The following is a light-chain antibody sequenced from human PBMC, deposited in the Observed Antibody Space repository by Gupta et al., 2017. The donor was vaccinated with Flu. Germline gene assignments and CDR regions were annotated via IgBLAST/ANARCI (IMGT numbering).Light chain of an antibody. J-gene: IGKJ4*02. CDR1: QSVSSY. Sequence: EIVLTQSPATLSLSPGERATLSCRASQSVSSYLAWYQQKPGQAPRLLIYDASNKATGLPARFSGSGSGTDFTLTISSRAPEDFAVYYCQQRSNWPPEFGGGTXVEIK. V-gene: IGKV3-11*01. CDR3: QQRSNWPPE. CDR2: DAS.